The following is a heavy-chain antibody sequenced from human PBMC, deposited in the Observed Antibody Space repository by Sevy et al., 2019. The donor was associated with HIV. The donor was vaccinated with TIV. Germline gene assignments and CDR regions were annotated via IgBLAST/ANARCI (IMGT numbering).Heavy chain of an antibody. D-gene: IGHD6-19*01. Sequence: GGSLRLSCAASGFTFSGYSMNWVRQAPGKGLEWVSYISSSSYTIYYADSVKGRFTISRDNAKNSLYLQMNSLRAEDPAVYYCARAPPYSSGWYGIDYWGQGTLVTVSS. V-gene: IGHV3-48*01. CDR2: ISSSSYTI. CDR3: ARAPPYSSGWYGIDY. J-gene: IGHJ4*02. CDR1: GFTFSGYS.